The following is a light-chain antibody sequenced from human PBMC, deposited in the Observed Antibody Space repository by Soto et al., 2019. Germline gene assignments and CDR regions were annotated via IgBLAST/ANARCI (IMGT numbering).Light chain of an antibody. CDR3: QQRSTLWT. Sequence: EIVLTQSPATLSLSPGERATLSCRASQSVSSYLAWYQQKPGKAPRLLIYDASNRATGIPARCSGSGSGTDFTLTISRLEPDDFAVYYCQQRSTLWTFGQGTKVEIK. CDR1: QSVSSY. J-gene: IGKJ1*01. V-gene: IGKV3-11*01. CDR2: DAS.